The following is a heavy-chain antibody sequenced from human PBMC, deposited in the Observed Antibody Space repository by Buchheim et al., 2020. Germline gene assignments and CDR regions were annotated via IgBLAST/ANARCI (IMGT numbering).Heavy chain of an antibody. CDR3: AKARGYYDSSGYFDY. V-gene: IGHV3-23*01. CDR1: GFTFSGYA. D-gene: IGHD3-22*01. CDR2: ISGSGGST. J-gene: IGHJ4*02. Sequence: EVQLLESGGGLVQPGGSLRLSCAASGFTFSGYAMSWVRQAPGKGLEWVSAISGSGGSTYYADSVKGRFTISRDTSKNTLSLQKNSRRDEDTAVYYCAKARGYYDSSGYFDYWGQGTL.